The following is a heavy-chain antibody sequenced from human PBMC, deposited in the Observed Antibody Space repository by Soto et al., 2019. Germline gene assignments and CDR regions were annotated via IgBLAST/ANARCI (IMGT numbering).Heavy chain of an antibody. V-gene: IGHV3-30-3*01. CDR2: TSFDGSKI. D-gene: IGHD6-13*01. CDR3: ANLLNVAAAHTPHYYGIDV. Sequence: PGGSLRLSCAASGFTFSVYPMHWVRQAPGKGLEWVAFTSFDGSKISYSDSVKGRFTISRDNSKKTLYLQMNSLRPEDAAVYHCANLLNVAAAHTPHYYGIDVWGQGTTVTVSS. CDR1: GFTFSVYP. J-gene: IGHJ6*02.